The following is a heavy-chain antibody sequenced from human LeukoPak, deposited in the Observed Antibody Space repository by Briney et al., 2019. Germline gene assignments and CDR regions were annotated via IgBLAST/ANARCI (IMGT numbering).Heavy chain of an antibody. V-gene: IGHV4-34*01. CDR2: INHSGST. Sequence: SETLSLTCAVYGGSFSGYYWSWIRQPPGKGLEWIGEINHSGSTNYNPPLKSRVTISVDTSKNQFSLKLSSVTAADTAVYYCARGSQSTRPGGYWGQGTLVTVSS. CDR1: GGSFSGYY. D-gene: IGHD2-2*01. CDR3: ARGSQSTRPGGY. J-gene: IGHJ4*02.